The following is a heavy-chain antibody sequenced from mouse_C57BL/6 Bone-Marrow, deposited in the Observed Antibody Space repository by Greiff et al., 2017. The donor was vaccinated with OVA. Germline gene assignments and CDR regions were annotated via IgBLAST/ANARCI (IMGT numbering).Heavy chain of an antibody. CDR3: ASAYYSNYDWFAY. V-gene: IGHV1-54*01. CDR1: GYAFTNYL. J-gene: IGHJ3*01. CDR2: INPGSGGT. Sequence: QVQLQQSGAELVRPGTSVKVSCKASGYAFTNYLIEWVKQRPGQGLEWIGVINPGSGGTNYNEKFKGKATLTADKSSSTAYMQRSSLTSEESSVYFGASAYYSNYDWFAYWGQGTLVTVSA. D-gene: IGHD2-5*01.